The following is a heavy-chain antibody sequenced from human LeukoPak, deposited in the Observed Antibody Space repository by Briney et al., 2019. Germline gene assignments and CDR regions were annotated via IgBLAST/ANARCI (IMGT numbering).Heavy chain of an antibody. CDR3: ARAEI. J-gene: IGHJ4*02. CDR1: GFTFSSYN. CDR2: ISASPFST. V-gene: IGHV3-23*01. Sequence: GGSLRLSCAASGFTFSSYNMNWVRQAPGKGLEWVSSISASPFSTYYADSVKGQFTISRDNSRNTLYLQMNTLRAEDTAVYYCARAEIWGQGTLVTVSS.